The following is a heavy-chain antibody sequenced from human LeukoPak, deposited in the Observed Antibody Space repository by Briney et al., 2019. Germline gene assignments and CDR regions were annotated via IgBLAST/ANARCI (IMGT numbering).Heavy chain of an antibody. CDR1: GFTVSNSW. V-gene: IGHV4-4*02. CDR2: IYHSGST. Sequence: GSLRLSCAASGFTVSNSWMFWVRQAPGKGLEWIGEIYHSGSTNYNPSLKSRVTISVDKSKNQFSLKLSSVTAADTAVYYCARVLITMVRGVNPHDAFDIWGQGTMVTVSS. J-gene: IGHJ3*02. D-gene: IGHD3-10*01. CDR3: ARVLITMVRGVNPHDAFDI.